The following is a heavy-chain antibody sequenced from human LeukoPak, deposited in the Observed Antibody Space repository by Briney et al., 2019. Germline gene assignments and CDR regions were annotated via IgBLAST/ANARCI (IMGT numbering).Heavy chain of an antibody. J-gene: IGHJ6*02. CDR3: ARDWVVAAAGYYYGMDV. CDR1: GYTFTSYY. V-gene: IGHV1-46*01. CDR2: INPSGGST. Sequence: ASVKFSCKASGYTFTSYYMHWVRQAPGQGLEWMGIINPSGGSTSYAQKFQGRVTMTRDTSTSTVYMELSSLRSEDTAVYYCARDWVVAAAGYYYGMDVWGQGTTVTVSS. D-gene: IGHD2-15*01.